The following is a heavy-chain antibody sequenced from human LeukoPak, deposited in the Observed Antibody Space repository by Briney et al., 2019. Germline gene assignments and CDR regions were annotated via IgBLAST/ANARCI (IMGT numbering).Heavy chain of an antibody. D-gene: IGHD3-10*01. CDR2: ISGSGGST. CDR3: ARSYGSGTPGKYGMDV. CDR1: GITFSSYA. J-gene: IGHJ6*04. Sequence: PGGSLRLSCAASGITFSSYAMSWVRQAPGKGLEWVSAISGSGGSTYYADSVKGRFTISRDNSKNTLYLQMNSLRAEDTAVYYCARSYGSGTPGKYGMDVWGKGTTVTVSS. V-gene: IGHV3-23*01.